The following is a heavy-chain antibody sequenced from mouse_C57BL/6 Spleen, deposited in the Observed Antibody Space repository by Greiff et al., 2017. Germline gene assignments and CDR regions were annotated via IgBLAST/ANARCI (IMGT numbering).Heavy chain of an antibody. J-gene: IGHJ3*01. V-gene: IGHV1-54*01. Sequence: VQLQQSGAELVRPGTSVKVSCKASGYAFTNYLIEWVKQRPGQGLEWIGVINPGSGGTNYNEKFKGKATLTADKSSSTAYMQLSSLTSEDSAVYFCARWGTTVVARGFAYWGQGTLVTVSA. CDR1: GYAFTNYL. CDR3: ARWGTTVVARGFAY. CDR2: INPGSGGT. D-gene: IGHD1-1*01.